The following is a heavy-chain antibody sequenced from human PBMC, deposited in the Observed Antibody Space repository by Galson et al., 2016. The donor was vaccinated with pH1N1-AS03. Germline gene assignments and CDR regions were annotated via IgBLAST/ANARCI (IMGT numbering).Heavy chain of an antibody. CDR1: GFPFTNYW. J-gene: IGHJ5*02. D-gene: IGHD1-1*01. CDR2: INHDGSEK. Sequence: SLRLSCAASGFPFTNYWMTWVRQAPGKGLEYVANINHDGSEKYYVDSVKGRIAISRDNAKNTLFLQMNSLRVEDTAMYYCADGTVAWGQGTLVTVSS. CDR3: ADGTVA. V-gene: IGHV3-7*03.